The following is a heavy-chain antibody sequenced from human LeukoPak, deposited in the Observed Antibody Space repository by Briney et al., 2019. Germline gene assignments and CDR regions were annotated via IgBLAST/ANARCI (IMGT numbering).Heavy chain of an antibody. CDR2: VSGSGVST. D-gene: IGHD4-17*01. CDR3: ARDKLIGDSYFDS. CDR1: GFTFSGHG. V-gene: IGHV3-23*01. Sequence: GGSLRLSCAASGFTFSGHGMSWVRQAPGKGLEWVSTVSGSGVSTYYADSVKGRFTISRDNSKNTLYLQMNSLRVEDTAVYYCARDKLIGDSYFDSWGQGTLVTVSS. J-gene: IGHJ4*02.